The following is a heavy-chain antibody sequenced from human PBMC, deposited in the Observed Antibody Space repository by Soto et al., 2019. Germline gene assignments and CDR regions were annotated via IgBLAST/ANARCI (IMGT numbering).Heavy chain of an antibody. V-gene: IGHV3-33*01. CDR3: SGAESPDTAYFSIY. CDR1: GFTFSSYG. D-gene: IGHD1-26*01. CDR2: IWYDGSNK. Sequence: GGSLRLSCAASGFTFSSYGMHWVRQAPGKGLEWVAVIWYDGSNKYYADSVKGRFTISRDNSKNTLYLQMNSLRAEDTAVYYCSGAESPDTAYFSIYWGQGTPVTVSS. J-gene: IGHJ4*02.